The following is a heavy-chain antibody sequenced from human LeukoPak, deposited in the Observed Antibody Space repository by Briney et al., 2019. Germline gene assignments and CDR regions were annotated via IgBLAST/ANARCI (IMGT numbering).Heavy chain of an antibody. J-gene: IGHJ4*02. Sequence: AASVKVSCKASGYTFTGYYMHWVRQAPGQGLEWMGWINPNSGGTNYAQKFQGRVTMTRDTAISTAYMELSRLRSDDTAVYYCARWDALGFPYSSSPQFDYWGQGTLVTVSS. D-gene: IGHD6-6*01. CDR2: INPNSGGT. CDR1: GYTFTGYY. V-gene: IGHV1-2*02. CDR3: ARWDALGFPYSSSPQFDY.